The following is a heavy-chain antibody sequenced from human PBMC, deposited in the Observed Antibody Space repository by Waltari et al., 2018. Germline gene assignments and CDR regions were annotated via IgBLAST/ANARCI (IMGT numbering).Heavy chain of an antibody. Sequence: EVQLVESGGGLVKSGGSLRLSWAASGFTFNTYTMNWVRQAPGKGLEWVSSISSTSSDIYYADSVKGRFTISRDNAKSSLYLQLNSLRAEDTAVYYCAGGYSSYYGMDVWGQGTTVTVSS. D-gene: IGHD6-13*01. V-gene: IGHV3-21*02. CDR2: ISSTSSDI. J-gene: IGHJ6*02. CDR3: AGGYSSYYGMDV. CDR1: GFTFNTYT.